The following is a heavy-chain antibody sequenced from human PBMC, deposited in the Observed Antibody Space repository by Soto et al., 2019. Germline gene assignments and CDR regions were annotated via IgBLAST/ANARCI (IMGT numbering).Heavy chain of an antibody. J-gene: IGHJ4*02. CDR3: ASCYGDYEFPCEY. V-gene: IGHV3-48*02. Sequence: GSLILSCACSGITFTYYSMIWVRQAPGKGLEWISYMSSTSNIAYYVDSVNGRFTTSRDNDKNSLYLQMNSLRDEDTAVYYCASCYGDYEFPCEYWGQGTLVTVSS. CDR2: MSSTSNIA. CDR1: GITFTYYS. D-gene: IGHD4-17*01.